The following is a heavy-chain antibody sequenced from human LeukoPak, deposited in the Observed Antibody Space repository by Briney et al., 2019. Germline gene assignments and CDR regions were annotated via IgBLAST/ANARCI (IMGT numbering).Heavy chain of an antibody. CDR3: AKRPSGYGDYVSYFDY. J-gene: IGHJ4*02. D-gene: IGHD4-17*01. CDR1: GFSFISYG. V-gene: IGHV3-30*18. Sequence: GGSLRLSCAASGFSFISYGMHWVRQAPGKGLEWVGVISDDGRRKDYADSVKGRFTISRDNSKDTLYLQMNSLRAEDTAVYYCAKRPSGYGDYVSYFDYWGQGTPVAVSS. CDR2: ISDDGRRK.